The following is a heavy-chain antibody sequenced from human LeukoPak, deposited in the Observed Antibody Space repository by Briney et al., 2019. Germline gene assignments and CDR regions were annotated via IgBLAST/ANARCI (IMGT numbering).Heavy chain of an antibody. J-gene: IGHJ6*02. D-gene: IGHD3-3*01. CDR3: ARDGDQSYYDFWSGSEYYYYGMDV. V-gene: IGHV4-59*01. Sequence: SETLSLTCTVSGRSISSYYWNWIRQPSGKGLEWIGFIYYNGSTNYNPSLKSRVTISVDTSKNRFSLKLSSVTAADTAVYYCARDGDQSYYDFWSGSEYYYYGMDVWGQGTTVTVSS. CDR2: IYYNGST. CDR1: GRSISSYY.